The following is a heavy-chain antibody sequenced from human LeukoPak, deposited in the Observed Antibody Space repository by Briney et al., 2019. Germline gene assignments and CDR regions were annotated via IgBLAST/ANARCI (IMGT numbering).Heavy chain of an antibody. J-gene: IGHJ3*02. D-gene: IGHD2-2*01. V-gene: IGHV3-48*02. CDR3: ARRAGYCSSTSWRNVFDI. CDR1: GFTFSSYS. Sequence: TGGSLRLSCAASGFTFSSYSMNWVRQAPEKGLGWVSYLSSTSSSIYYADSVKGRFTISRDNAKNSLYMQMKSLRDEDTAVYYCARRAGYCSSTSWRNVFDIWGQGTMVTVSS. CDR2: LSSTSSSI.